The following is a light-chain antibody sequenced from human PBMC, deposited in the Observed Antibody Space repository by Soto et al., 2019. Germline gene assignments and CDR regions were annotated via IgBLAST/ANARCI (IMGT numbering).Light chain of an antibody. CDR3: AASEDSLNPSFV. CDR1: RANNGSNT. V-gene: IGLV1-44*01. Sequence: QPALNQPPSGYGTRGQKVTIPCTRSRANNGSNTVNWYQHLPGTVPKLLIYSNNQRPSGVPDRFSGSKSGTSASLAISGLQSEDEADYYCAASEDSLNPSFVFGTGTKVTVL. J-gene: IGLJ1*01. CDR2: SNN.